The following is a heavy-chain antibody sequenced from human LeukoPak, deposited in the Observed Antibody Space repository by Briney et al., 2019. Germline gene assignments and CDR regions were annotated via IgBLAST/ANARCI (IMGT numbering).Heavy chain of an antibody. V-gene: IGHV3-21*01. CDR3: ASAYCGGDCYTGWGDDI. CDR2: ISSSSYI. CDR1: GFTFSSYS. D-gene: IGHD2-21*02. J-gene: IGHJ3*02. Sequence: GGSPRLSCAASGFTFSSYSMNWVRQAPGKGLEWVSSISSSSYIYYADSVKGRFTISRDNAKNSLYLQMNSLRAEDTAVYYCASAYCGGDCYTGWGDDIWGQGTMVTVSS.